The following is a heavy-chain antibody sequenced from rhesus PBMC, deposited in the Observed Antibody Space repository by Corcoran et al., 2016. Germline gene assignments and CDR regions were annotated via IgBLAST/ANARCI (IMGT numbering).Heavy chain of an antibody. Sequence: QVQLQESGPGVVKPSETLSLTRGVSGGSISSGYDWRWIRQPPGKGVEWIGNIYGSSGSTNYNPSLKNPVTISRDATKNQFSLKLSAVTAADTAVYYCARDSGCTGSGCHVAFDFWGQGLRVTVSS. J-gene: IGHJ3*01. D-gene: IGHD2-21*01. CDR3: ARDSGCTGSGCHVAFDF. CDR2: IYGSSGST. CDR1: GGSISSGYD. V-gene: IGHV4-76*01.